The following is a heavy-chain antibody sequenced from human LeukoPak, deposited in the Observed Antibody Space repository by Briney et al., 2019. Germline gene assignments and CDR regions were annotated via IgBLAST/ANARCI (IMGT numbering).Heavy chain of an antibody. J-gene: IGHJ3*02. D-gene: IGHD1-14*01. CDR2: ISSSGSTI. CDR3: ARETGGYHDAFDI. Sequence: PGGSLRLSCAASGFTFSSYEMNWVRQAPGKGLEWVSYISSSGSTIYYADSVKGRFTISRDNAKNSLYLQMNSLRAEDTAVYYCARETGGYHDAFDIWGQGTMVTVSS. V-gene: IGHV3-48*03. CDR1: GFTFSSYE.